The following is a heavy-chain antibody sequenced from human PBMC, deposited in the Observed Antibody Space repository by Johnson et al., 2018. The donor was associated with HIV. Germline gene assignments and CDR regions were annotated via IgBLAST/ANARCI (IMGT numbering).Heavy chain of an antibody. Sequence: VQLVESGGGLVQPGGSLRLSCAASGFTFSSYWMSWVRQAPGKGLEWVSGISWISGNIGYADSVKGRFTISRDYAKNSLYLQMNSLRAEDTALYYCAKRDYYDRSGTRGAFDIWGQGTMVTV. D-gene: IGHD3-22*01. CDR1: GFTFSSYW. CDR3: AKRDYYDRSGTRGAFDI. V-gene: IGHV3-9*01. CDR2: ISWISGNI. J-gene: IGHJ3*02.